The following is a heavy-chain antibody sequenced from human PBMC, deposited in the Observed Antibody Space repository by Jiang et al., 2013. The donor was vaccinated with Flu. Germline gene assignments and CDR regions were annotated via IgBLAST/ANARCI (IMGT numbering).Heavy chain of an antibody. D-gene: IGHD3-22*01. CDR2: IWYDGSDK. CDR1: GFTFSSYG. CDR3: ARVKYSDSSAYLPLDY. Sequence: VQLVESGGGVVQPGRSLRLSCAASGFTFSSYGMHWVRQAPGKGLEWVTVIWYDGSDKYYADSVKGRFTISRDISKNTLYLQMNSLRAEDTAVYYCARVKYSDSSAYLPLDYWGQGTLVTVSS. V-gene: IGHV3-33*01. J-gene: IGHJ4*02.